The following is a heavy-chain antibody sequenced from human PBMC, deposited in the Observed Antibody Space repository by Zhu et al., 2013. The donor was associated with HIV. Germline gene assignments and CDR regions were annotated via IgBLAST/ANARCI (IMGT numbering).Heavy chain of an antibody. D-gene: IGHD1-26*01. CDR2: INPNTGGT. CDR1: GYTFSDYY. J-gene: IGHJ4*02. CDR3: ARIVGATGY. V-gene: IGHV1-2*02. Sequence: QVQLVQAGAEVKKPGASVKVSCKASGYTFSDYYMHWVRQAPGQGLQWMGWINPNTGGTNYAQKFQGRVTMTRDTSISTAYMELSRLRSDDTAVYYCARIVGATGYWGQGTLVTVSS.